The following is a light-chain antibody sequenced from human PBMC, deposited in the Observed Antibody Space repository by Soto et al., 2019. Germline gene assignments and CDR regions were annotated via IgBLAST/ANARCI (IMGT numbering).Light chain of an antibody. Sequence: QSALTQPASVSGSPRQSITISCTGTSSDVGAYNYVSWYRQHPGKVPKLMIYDVSNRPSGISNRFSGSKSGNTASLTISGLQAEDEANYYCSSYTSSSTWVFGGGTKLTVL. CDR3: SSYTSSSTWV. V-gene: IGLV2-14*01. CDR1: SSDVGAYNY. J-gene: IGLJ3*02. CDR2: DVS.